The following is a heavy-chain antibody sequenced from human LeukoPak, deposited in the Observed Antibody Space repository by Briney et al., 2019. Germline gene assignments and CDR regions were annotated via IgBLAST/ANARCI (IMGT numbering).Heavy chain of an antibody. V-gene: IGHV3-23*01. CDR1: GFSLSSYA. Sequence: PGGSLRLSCAASGFSLSSYAMSWVRQAPGKGLEWVSAISSTDAGTYHADSVRGRFTISRDSSKNTLYLQMNRLRAEDAAVYYCAKAPVTTCSGAYCYPFDYWGQGTLVTVSS. J-gene: IGHJ4*02. D-gene: IGHD2-21*01. CDR2: ISSTDAGT. CDR3: AKAPVTTCSGAYCYPFDY.